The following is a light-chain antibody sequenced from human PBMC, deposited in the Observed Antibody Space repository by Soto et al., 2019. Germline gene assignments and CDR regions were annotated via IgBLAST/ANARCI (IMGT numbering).Light chain of an antibody. CDR3: QNYNRAPIP. J-gene: IGKJ5*01. V-gene: IGKV1-27*01. CDR2: VAS. CDR1: QGISNY. Sequence: DIQMTQSPSSLSASVGDRVTITCRASQGISNYLAWYQQKPGQVPKLLIYVASTLQSGAPSRFSGRGSGTDFSLSISSLQPEDVATDYCQNYNRAPIPFGQGTRLEIK.